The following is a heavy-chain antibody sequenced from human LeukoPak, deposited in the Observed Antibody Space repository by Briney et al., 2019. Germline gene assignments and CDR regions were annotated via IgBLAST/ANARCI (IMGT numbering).Heavy chain of an antibody. Sequence: GGSLRLSCAASGFTFSSYGMHWVLQAPSKGLEWVAVISYDGSNKYYADSVKGRFTISRDNSKSTLYLQMNSLRAEDTAVYYCAKAQDGDYVDYWGQGTLVTVSS. CDR2: ISYDGSNK. J-gene: IGHJ4*02. D-gene: IGHD4-17*01. CDR1: GFTFSSYG. CDR3: AKAQDGDYVDY. V-gene: IGHV3-30*18.